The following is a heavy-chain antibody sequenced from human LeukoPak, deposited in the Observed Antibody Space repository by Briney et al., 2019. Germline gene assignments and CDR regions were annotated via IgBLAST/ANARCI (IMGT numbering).Heavy chain of an antibody. CDR1: GFTFSSYA. CDR2: ISYDGSNK. V-gene: IGHV3-30*04. Sequence: GGSLRLSCAASGFTFSSYAMHWVRQAPGKGLEWVAVISYDGSNKYYADSVKGRFTISRDNSKNTLYLQMNSLRAEDTAVYYCAKDRQWELLSVSYYYYMDVWGKGTTVTISS. D-gene: IGHD1-26*01. J-gene: IGHJ6*03. CDR3: AKDRQWELLSVSYYYYMDV.